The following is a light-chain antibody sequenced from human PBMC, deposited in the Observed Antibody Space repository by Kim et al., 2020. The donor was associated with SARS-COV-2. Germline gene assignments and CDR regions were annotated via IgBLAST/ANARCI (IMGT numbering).Light chain of an antibody. J-gene: IGLJ2*01. CDR2: YDS. CDR3: QVWDSSSDHVV. V-gene: IGLV3-21*04. Sequence: SYELTRPPSVSVAPGKTAKFTCGGNNIGSKSVHWYQQTPGQAPILVIYYDSDRPSGIPERFSGSNSGNTATLTISRVEAGDEADYYCQVWDSSSDHVVFGGGTKLTVL. CDR1: NIGSKS.